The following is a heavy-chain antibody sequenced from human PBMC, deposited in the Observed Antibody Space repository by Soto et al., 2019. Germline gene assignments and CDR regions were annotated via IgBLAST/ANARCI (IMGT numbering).Heavy chain of an antibody. CDR1: GFTFSSYG. Sequence: GGSLRLSCAASGFTFSSYGMHWVRQAPGKGLEWVAVIWYDGSNKYYADSVKGRFTISRDNSKNTLYLQMNSLRAEDTAVYYCARGSYCGGDCYRGAGNYYYYMDVWGKGTTVTVSS. V-gene: IGHV3-33*01. D-gene: IGHD2-21*01. CDR3: ARGSYCGGDCYRGAGNYYYYMDV. J-gene: IGHJ6*03. CDR2: IWYDGSNK.